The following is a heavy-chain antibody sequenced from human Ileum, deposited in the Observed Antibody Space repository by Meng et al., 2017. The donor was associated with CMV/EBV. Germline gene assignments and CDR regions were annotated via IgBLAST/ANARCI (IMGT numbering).Heavy chain of an antibody. CDR2: TYYSGST. CDR1: GDSISDGDYC. Sequence: QWHLQEAGPGLVKPSQTMSLTCTVFGDSISDGDYCWSWIRQFPGKGLEWIGYTYYSGSTLYNPSLKSPVTISLDKSKNQFSLRLRSVTAADTAVYFCAREGGGWYFDSWGQGTLVTVSS. V-gene: IGHV4-30-4*01. CDR3: AREGGGWYFDS. J-gene: IGHJ4*02. D-gene: IGHD6-19*01.